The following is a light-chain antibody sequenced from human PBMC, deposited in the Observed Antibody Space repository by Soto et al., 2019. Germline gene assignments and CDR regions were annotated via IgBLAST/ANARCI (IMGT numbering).Light chain of an antibody. V-gene: IGKV3-20*01. J-gene: IGKJ4*01. CDR1: QTVNSSY. CDR3: QQYGSSIT. CDR2: HAS. Sequence: EIVLTQSPGTLSLSPGERATLSCRASQTVNSSYLAWYQRKHGQAPRLLIYHASSRATGIPDRFSGSGSWANLTLTIRRLESDDFSVYYCQQYGSSITVGGGTKIEIK.